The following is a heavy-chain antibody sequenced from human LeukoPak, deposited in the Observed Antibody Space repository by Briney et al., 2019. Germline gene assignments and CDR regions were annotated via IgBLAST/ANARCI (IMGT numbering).Heavy chain of an antibody. D-gene: IGHD1-26*01. J-gene: IGHJ3*02. V-gene: IGHV3-21*04. Sequence: GGSLRLSCTASGFTFSTYSIHWVRQAPGKGLEWVSSISGSSTSIHYADSVKGRFTISRDNSKNTLYLQMNSLRAEDTAVYYCARLGLPVKDAFDIWGQGTMVTVSS. CDR1: GFTFSTYS. CDR2: ISGSSTSI. CDR3: ARLGLPVKDAFDI.